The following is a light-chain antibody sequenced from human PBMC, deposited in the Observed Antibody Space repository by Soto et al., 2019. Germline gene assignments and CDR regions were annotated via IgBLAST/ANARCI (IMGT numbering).Light chain of an antibody. V-gene: IGKV1-6*01. CDR1: QGIGNA. J-gene: IGKJ1*01. CDR3: LQDINYPWT. Sequence: AIQMTQSPSSLSASVGDRVTISCRARQGIGNALGWYQQKPGKPPKVLIYGASNLQSGVPPRFSGRGSGTDFTLAISILQREDSSTYFCLQDINYPWTFGQGTKVEIK. CDR2: GAS.